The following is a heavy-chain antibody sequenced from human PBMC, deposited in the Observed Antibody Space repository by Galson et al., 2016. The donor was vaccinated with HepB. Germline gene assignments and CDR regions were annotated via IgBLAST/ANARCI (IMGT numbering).Heavy chain of an antibody. D-gene: IGHD5-18*01. CDR2: ISSSGSTI. V-gene: IGHV3-11*01. Sequence: SLRLSCAASGFTFSNYWMSWVRQAPGKGLEWVSYISSSGSTIYYADSVKGRFTISRDNARNSLYLQMNSLRAEDTAVYYCARKLRGYSSYLDVWGKGTTVTVSS. CDR3: ARKLRGYSSYLDV. CDR1: GFTFSNYW. J-gene: IGHJ6*03.